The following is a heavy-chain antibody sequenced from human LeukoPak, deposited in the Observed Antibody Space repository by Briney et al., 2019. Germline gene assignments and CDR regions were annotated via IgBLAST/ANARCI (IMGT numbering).Heavy chain of an antibody. Sequence: ASVKVSCKASVYTFTSHSMHWVRQAPGQGLEWMGWINPNSGGTNYAQKFQGRVTMTRDTSISTAYMELSRLRSDDTAVYYCARDEAMIVDYWGQGTLVSVPS. D-gene: IGHD3-22*01. CDR1: VYTFTSHS. CDR3: ARDEAMIVDY. J-gene: IGHJ4*02. V-gene: IGHV1-2*02. CDR2: INPNSGGT.